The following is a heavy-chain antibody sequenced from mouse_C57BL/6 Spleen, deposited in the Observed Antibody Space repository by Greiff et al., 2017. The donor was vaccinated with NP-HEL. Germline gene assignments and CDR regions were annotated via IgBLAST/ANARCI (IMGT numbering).Heavy chain of an antibody. D-gene: IGHD1-1*01. CDR2: INPNNGGT. CDR1: GYTFTDYN. J-gene: IGHJ1*03. V-gene: IGHV1-22*01. Sequence: EVQLQQSGPELVKPGASVKMSCKASGYTFTDYNMHWVKQSHGKSLEWIGYINPNNGGTSYNQKFKGKATLTVNKSSSTAYMELRSLTSEDSAVYYCAREEGYYYGSSYDWYFDVWGTGTTVTVSS. CDR3: AREEGYYYGSSYDWYFDV.